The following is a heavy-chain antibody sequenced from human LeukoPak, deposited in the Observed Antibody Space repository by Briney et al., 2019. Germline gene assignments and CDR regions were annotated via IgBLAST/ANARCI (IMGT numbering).Heavy chain of an antibody. J-gene: IGHJ5*02. CDR3: ARGSS. Sequence: PSETLSLTCSVSGDSISSRDYYWSWIRQPPGKGLEWIGYICYSGSTSYNPSLKSRVTISVDTSKNQFSLRLSSVTAADTAVYYCARGSSWGQGTLVTVSS. V-gene: IGHV4-30-4*08. CDR2: ICYSGST. CDR1: GDSISSRDYY.